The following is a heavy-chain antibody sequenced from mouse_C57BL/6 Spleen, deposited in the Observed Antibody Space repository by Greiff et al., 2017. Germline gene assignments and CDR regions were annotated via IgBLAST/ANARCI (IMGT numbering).Heavy chain of an antibody. V-gene: IGHV7-3*01. Sequence: EVKLVESGGGLVQPGGSLSLSCAASGFTFTDYYMSWVRQPPGKALEWLGFIRNKTNGYTTEYSASVKGRFTISRDNSQSILYLQMNALRAEGSATYYCARSSLPGDWGQATTLTSSS. CDR3: ARSSLPGD. CDR1: GFTFTDYY. J-gene: IGHJ2*01. CDR2: IRNKTNGYTT.